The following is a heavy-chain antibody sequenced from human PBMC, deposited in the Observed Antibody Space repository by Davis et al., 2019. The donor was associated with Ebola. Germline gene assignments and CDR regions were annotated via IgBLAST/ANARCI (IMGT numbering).Heavy chain of an antibody. CDR2: MSTSGSKT. Sequence: GEFLKISCAASGFMLTSYVVSWVRQAPGAGLELVASMSTSGSKTDYGDSVKGRFTISRDNSKNILFLQMDSLRAEDTAVYYCAKKIPGNNPFDSWGRGTLVTVSS. CDR1: GFMLTSYV. CDR3: AKKIPGNNPFDS. D-gene: IGHD1-14*01. V-gene: IGHV3-23*01. J-gene: IGHJ4*02.